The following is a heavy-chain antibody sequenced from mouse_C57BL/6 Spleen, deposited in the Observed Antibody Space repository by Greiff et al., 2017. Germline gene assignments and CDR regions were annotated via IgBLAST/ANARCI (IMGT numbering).Heavy chain of an antibody. V-gene: IGHV1-80*01. CDR3: ASEDWEAY. D-gene: IGHD4-1*01. Sequence: VQLQQSGAELVKPGASVKISCTASGFAFSSYWMNWVKQRPGKGLEWIGQIYPGDGDTNYNGTFKGKATLTADKSSSTAYMQRSSLTSEDSAVYFCASEDWEAYWGQGTLVTVSA. CDR2: IYPGDGDT. J-gene: IGHJ3*01. CDR1: GFAFSSYW.